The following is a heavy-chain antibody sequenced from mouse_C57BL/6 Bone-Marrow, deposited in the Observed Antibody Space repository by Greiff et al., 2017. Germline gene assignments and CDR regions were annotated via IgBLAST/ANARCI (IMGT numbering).Heavy chain of an antibody. Sequence: QVQLQQSGAELVRPGTSVKMSCKASGYTFTNYWIGWAKQRPGHGLEWIGDIYPGGGYTNYNEKFKGKATLTADKSSSTAYMQFSRLTSEDSAIYYGARSNWGVDFDYWGQGTTRTVSS. CDR1: GYTFTNYW. J-gene: IGHJ2*01. V-gene: IGHV1-63*01. CDR2: IYPGGGYT. CDR3: ARSNWGVDFDY. D-gene: IGHD4-1*02.